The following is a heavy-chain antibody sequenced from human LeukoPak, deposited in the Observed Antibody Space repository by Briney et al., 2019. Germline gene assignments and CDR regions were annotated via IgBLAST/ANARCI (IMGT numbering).Heavy chain of an antibody. CDR3: ARGSLRWHDN. CDR1: GGSSSTYF. D-gene: IGHD4-23*01. Sequence: SETLSLTCVVYGGSSSTYFWSWIRQAAGKGLEWIGEINHTGTTNYNPSLKSRVTISVDTSKSQLSLKLSSVTAADTAVYYCARGSLRWHDNWGQGTLVTVSS. V-gene: IGHV4-34*01. CDR2: INHTGTT. J-gene: IGHJ4*02.